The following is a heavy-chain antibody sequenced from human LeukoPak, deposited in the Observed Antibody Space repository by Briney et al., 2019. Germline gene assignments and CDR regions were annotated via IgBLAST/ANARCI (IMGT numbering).Heavy chain of an antibody. CDR3: ARLSPPQQQSSPHYYNYMDV. CDR2: INHSGST. CDR1: GGSFSGYY. J-gene: IGHJ6*03. V-gene: IGHV4-34*01. Sequence: PSETLSLTCAVYGGSFSGYYWSWIRQPAGKGLEWIGEINHSGSTNYNPSLKSRVTISVDTSKKQFSLKLSSVTAADTAVYYCARLSPPQQQSSPHYYNYMDVWGKGTTVTVSS. D-gene: IGHD2-2*01.